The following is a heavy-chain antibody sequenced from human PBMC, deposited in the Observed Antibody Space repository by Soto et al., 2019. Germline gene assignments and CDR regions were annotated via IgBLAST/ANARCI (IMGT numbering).Heavy chain of an antibody. CDR2: IYGGGTT. V-gene: IGHV3-53*01. D-gene: IGHD6-19*01. J-gene: IGHJ4*02. CDR3: VQTTGWPGFDF. Sequence: EVQLVESGGGLTQPGGSLRLSCAASGFAVSSKYMTWVRQAPGKGLEWVSVIYGGGTTYYADSVKGRFTISRDTSKNPLYLQMNSLRAEDTAVYYCVQTTGWPGFDFWGQGTLVTVSS. CDR1: GFAVSSKY.